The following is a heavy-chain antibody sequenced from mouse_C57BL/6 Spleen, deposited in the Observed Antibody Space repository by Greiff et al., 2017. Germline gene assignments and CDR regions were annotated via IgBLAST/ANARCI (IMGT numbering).Heavy chain of an antibody. CDR3: ARNTYGKGGAMDY. Sequence: VQLQQSGPELVKPGASVKISCKASGYAFSSSWMNWVKQRPGKGLEWIGRIYPGDGDTNYNGTFKGKATLTADKSSSTAYMQLSSLTSADSAVYFGARNTYGKGGAMDYWGKGTSVTVSS. D-gene: IGHD2-1*01. V-gene: IGHV1-82*01. J-gene: IGHJ4*01. CDR2: IYPGDGDT. CDR1: GYAFSSSW.